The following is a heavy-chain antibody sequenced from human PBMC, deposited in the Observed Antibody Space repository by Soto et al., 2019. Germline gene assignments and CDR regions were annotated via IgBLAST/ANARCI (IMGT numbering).Heavy chain of an antibody. CDR3: ASLYHYGMDV. CDR2: IKEDGSEK. V-gene: IGHV3-7*01. Sequence: EVQLVESGGGLVQPGGSLRLSCAASGFTFSSYWMSWVRQAPGKGLEWVANIKEDGSEKYFVDSGKGRFTISRDNAKNSLYLQINSLRAEDTAVYYCASLYHYGMDVWGQGTTVTVSS. CDR1: GFTFSSYW. J-gene: IGHJ6*02.